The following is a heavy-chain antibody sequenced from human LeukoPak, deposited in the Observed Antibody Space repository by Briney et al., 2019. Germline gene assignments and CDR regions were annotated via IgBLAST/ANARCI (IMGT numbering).Heavy chain of an antibody. D-gene: IGHD6-13*01. J-gene: IGHJ4*02. V-gene: IGHV3-23*01. Sequence: PGGSLRLSCAASGFTFSNSGMSWVRQAPGKGLEWVSAITGSGDNTYYADSVKGRFTISRDNSKNTLYLQMNSLRAEDTAVYYCAKVPRGSSWYVWGQGTLVTVSS. CDR2: ITGSGDNT. CDR1: GFTFSNSG. CDR3: AKVPRGSSWYV.